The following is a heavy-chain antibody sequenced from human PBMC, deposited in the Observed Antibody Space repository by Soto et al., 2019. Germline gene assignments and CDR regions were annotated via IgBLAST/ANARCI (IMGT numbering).Heavy chain of an antibody. Sequence: QVQLVQSGAEVKKPGASVKVSCKASGYTFTSYDINWVRQANGQGLEWMGWMNPNSGNTGYAQKFQGRVTMTRNTPISTAYVELSSLRSEDTALYYWCSVVSWVSYYDFCSGYYNYYYYGMVVWGQGTTVTVSS. J-gene: IGHJ6*02. V-gene: IGHV1-8*01. CDR1: GYTFTSYD. CDR3: CSVVSWVSYYDFCSGYYNYYYYGMVV. D-gene: IGHD3-3*01. CDR2: MNPNSGNT.